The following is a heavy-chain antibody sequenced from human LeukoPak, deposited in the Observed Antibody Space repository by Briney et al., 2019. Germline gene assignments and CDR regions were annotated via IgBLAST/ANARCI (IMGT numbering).Heavy chain of an antibody. J-gene: IGHJ5*02. D-gene: IGHD1-14*01. CDR2: ITGSGDYT. CDR1: GFTVSSNY. V-gene: IGHV3-23*01. CDR3: ANKPAGFDP. Sequence: PGGSLRLSCAASGFTVSSNYMSWVRQAPGNGLEWVSSITGSGDYTYYADSVKGRFTISRDNSKNTLYLQMNSLRAEDTAVYYCANKPAGFDPWGQGTLVTVSS.